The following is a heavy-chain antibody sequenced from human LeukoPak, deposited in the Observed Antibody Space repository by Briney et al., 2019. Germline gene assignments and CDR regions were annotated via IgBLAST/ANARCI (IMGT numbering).Heavy chain of an antibody. CDR2: INPNSGGT. Sequence: ASVKVSCKASGYTFTGYYMHWVRQAPGQGLEWMGRINPNSGGTNYAQKFQGRVTMTRDTSISTAYMELSRLRSDDTAVYYCARGYFDWLNWFDPWGQGTLVTVSS. J-gene: IGHJ5*02. CDR1: GYTFTGYY. D-gene: IGHD3-9*01. CDR3: ARGYFDWLNWFDP. V-gene: IGHV1-2*06.